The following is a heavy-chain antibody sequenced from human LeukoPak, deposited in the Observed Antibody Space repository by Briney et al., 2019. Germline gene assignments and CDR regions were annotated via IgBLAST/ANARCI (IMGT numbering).Heavy chain of an antibody. D-gene: IGHD2-15*01. CDR1: AGSISSYY. V-gene: IGHV4-59*08. J-gene: IGHJ4*02. CDR3: ARLLGDYDCSGGSCYIDY. Sequence: SETLSLTCPVSAGSISSYYWSWIRQPPGKGLEWIGYIYYSGSTNYNTSLKSRVTISVETSKNQFSLKLSSVTAADTAVYYCARLLGDYDCSGGSCYIDYWGQGTLVTVSS. CDR2: IYYSGST.